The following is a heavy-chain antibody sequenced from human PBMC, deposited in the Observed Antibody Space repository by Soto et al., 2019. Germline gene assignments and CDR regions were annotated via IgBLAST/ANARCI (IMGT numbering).Heavy chain of an antibody. Sequence: ASVKVSCKASGGTFSSYTISWVRQAPGQGLEWMGRIIPILGIANYAQKFQGRVTITADKSTSTAYMELSSLRSEDTAVYYCARDPDIVVVVAAPVGAFDIWGQGTMVTVSS. V-gene: IGHV1-69*04. CDR3: ARDPDIVVVVAAPVGAFDI. D-gene: IGHD2-15*01. J-gene: IGHJ3*02. CDR1: GGTFSSYT. CDR2: IIPILGIA.